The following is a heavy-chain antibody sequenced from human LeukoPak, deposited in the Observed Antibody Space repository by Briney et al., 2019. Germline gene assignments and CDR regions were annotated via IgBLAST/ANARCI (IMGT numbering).Heavy chain of an antibody. V-gene: IGHV3-33*01. J-gene: IGHJ4*02. Sequence: GGSLRLSCAASGLILSSYGIHWVRQAPGKGLEWLAVIWYDGTNIYYGDSVKGRFSISRDNSKNTVYLQMDSLRAEDTAVYYCARDAGGAFGNYVNYFDYWGQGTLVTVSS. CDR2: IWYDGTNI. CDR1: GLILSSYG. CDR3: ARDAGGAFGNYVNYFDY. D-gene: IGHD4-11*01.